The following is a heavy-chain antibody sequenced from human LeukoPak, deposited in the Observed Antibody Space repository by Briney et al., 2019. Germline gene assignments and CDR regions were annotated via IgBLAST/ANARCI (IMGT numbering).Heavy chain of an antibody. CDR1: GYTFTTFY. J-gene: IGHJ4*02. D-gene: IGHD6-13*01. CDR3: ARGYSSSWLDY. CDR2: INPNSGGT. Sequence: ASVKVSCKASGYTFTTFYMHWVRQAPGQGLEWMGRINPNSGGTKYAQKFQGRVTMTTDTSINTAYLELSRLRSDDTAVYYCARGYSSSWLDYWGQGTLVTVSS. V-gene: IGHV1-2*06.